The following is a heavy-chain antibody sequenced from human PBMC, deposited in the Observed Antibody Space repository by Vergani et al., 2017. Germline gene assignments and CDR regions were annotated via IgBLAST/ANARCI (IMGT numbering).Heavy chain of an antibody. V-gene: IGHV3-9*01. D-gene: IGHD3-10*01. CDR1: GFTFDDYA. J-gene: IGHJ6*03. CDR3: AKGHDTGPHRGGYMDV. CDR2: ISWNSGSI. Sequence: EVQLVESGGGLVKPGRSLRLSCAASGFTFDDYAMHWVRQAPGKGLEWVSGISWNSGSIGYADSVKGRFTISRDNAKNSLYLKMNSLRAEDTALYYCAKGHDTGPHRGGYMDVWGKGTTVTVSS.